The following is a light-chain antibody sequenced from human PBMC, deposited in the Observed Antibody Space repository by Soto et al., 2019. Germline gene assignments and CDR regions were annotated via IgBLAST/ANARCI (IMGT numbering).Light chain of an antibody. J-gene: IGKJ4*01. CDR2: VTS. V-gene: IGKV1-9*01. CDR3: QQHNSYPLT. Sequence: IQLTQSPSSLSASVGDRVTITCRASQGVSSYLAWYQQKPGKAPNLLIYVTSTLQSGVPSRFSGSGSGTDFTLTISSLQSEDFATYYCQQHNSYPLTFGGGTKVEIK. CDR1: QGVSSY.